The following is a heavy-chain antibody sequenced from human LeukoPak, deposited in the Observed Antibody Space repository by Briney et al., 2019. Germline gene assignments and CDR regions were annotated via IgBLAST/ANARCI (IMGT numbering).Heavy chain of an antibody. D-gene: IGHD2-2*01. CDR1: GGSIRSSYYY. J-gene: IGHJ6*02. Sequence: SETLSLTCTVSGGSIRSSYYYWGWIRQPPGKGLEWIGSIYDSGSTYYNPSLKSRVTISVDTSKNQFSLKLNSVTAADTAVYYCARLAVVPAAFSNYYYYYGMDVWGQGTTVTVSS. CDR2: IYDSGST. V-gene: IGHV4-39*01. CDR3: ARLAVVPAAFSNYYYYYGMDV.